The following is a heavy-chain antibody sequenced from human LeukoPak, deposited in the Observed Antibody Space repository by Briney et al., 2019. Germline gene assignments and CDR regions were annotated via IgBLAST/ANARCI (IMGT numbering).Heavy chain of an antibody. CDR1: TGSVSSGTYY. Sequence: SETLSLTCTVSTGSVSSGTYYWSWIRQPPGKGLEWIGYIYYSGSTNYNPSLKSRVTISVDTSKNQFSLKLSSVTAADTAVYYCAREDRYGDYLDYWGQGTLVTVSS. V-gene: IGHV4-61*01. CDR3: AREDRYGDYLDY. CDR2: IYYSGST. J-gene: IGHJ4*02. D-gene: IGHD4-17*01.